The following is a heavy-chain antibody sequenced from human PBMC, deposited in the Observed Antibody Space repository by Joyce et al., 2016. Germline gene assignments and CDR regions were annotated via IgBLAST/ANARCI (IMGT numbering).Heavy chain of an antibody. D-gene: IGHD6-25*01. CDR2: ISNDGNYK. Sequence: QVQLVESGGGVVQPGRSLRLSCAASGLSLSNYGVHWVRQAPGKGVEWVAVISNDGNYKYYADSVKGRFTISRDNSKNTVFMEMNSLRTEDTAVYYCAKILTATYSSGWFLDYWGQGTLVTVSS. CDR3: AKILTATYSSGWFLDY. J-gene: IGHJ4*02. V-gene: IGHV3-30*18. CDR1: GLSLSNYG.